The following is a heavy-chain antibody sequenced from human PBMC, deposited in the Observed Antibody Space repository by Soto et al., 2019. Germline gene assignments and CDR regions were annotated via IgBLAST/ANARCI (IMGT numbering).Heavy chain of an antibody. CDR3: ANSGIAAAGSAFDI. CDR1: GDSVSSNSAA. J-gene: IGHJ3*02. Sequence: PSQTLSLTCAISGDSVSSNSAAWNWIRQSPSRSLEWLGRTYYRSKWYNDYAVSVKSRITINPDTSKNQFSLQLNSVTPEDTAVYYCANSGIAAAGSAFDIWGQGTMVTVSS. D-gene: IGHD6-13*01. CDR2: TYYRSKWYN. V-gene: IGHV6-1*01.